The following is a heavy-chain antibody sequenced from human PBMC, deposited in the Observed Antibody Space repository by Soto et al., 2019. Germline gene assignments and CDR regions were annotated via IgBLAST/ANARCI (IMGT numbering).Heavy chain of an antibody. D-gene: IGHD1-26*01. J-gene: IGHJ4*02. CDR2: ISSHGDST. CDR1: RFTFSAYA. V-gene: IGHV3-23*01. CDR3: AKEKSGSYFSSYFDS. Sequence: PGGSLRLCCAASRFTFSAYAMSWVRQAPGKGLEWVSAISSHGDSTYYADSVKGRFTISRDNFKNTLYLQMNNLRADDTAVYYCAKEKSGSYFSSYFDSWGQGTLVTVSS.